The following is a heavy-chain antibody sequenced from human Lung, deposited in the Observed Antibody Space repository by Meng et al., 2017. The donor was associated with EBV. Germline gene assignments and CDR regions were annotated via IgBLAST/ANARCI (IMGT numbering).Heavy chain of an antibody. J-gene: IGHJ4*02. CDR1: GFIFTSYA. V-gene: IGHV1-18*01. Sequence: QVQLGQSRARVKKPGASVKVSREASGFIFTSYAISRVRQAPGQGLQYMGWISAYNGNTNYAQELQGRVTMTTDTSTSTAYMELRSLRFDDTAVYYCARFYCSSTSCPHVLFDYWGQGTLVTVSS. CDR3: ARFYCSSTSCPHVLFDY. D-gene: IGHD2-2*01. CDR2: ISAYNGNT.